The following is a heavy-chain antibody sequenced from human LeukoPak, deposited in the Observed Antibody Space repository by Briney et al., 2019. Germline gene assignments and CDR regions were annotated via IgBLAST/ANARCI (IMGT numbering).Heavy chain of an antibody. CDR1: GYTFTGYY. Sequence: ASVKVSCKASGYTFTGYYMHWVRQAPGQGLEWMGWINPNSGGTNYAQKFQGRVTMTRDMSISTAYMELSRLRSDDTAVYYCARDVVRIAAAQYYFDYWGQGTLVTVSS. J-gene: IGHJ4*02. V-gene: IGHV1-2*02. D-gene: IGHD6-13*01. CDR3: ARDVVRIAAAQYYFDY. CDR2: INPNSGGT.